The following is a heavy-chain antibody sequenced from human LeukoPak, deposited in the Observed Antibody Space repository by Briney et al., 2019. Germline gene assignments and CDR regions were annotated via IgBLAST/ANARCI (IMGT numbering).Heavy chain of an antibody. V-gene: IGHV3-7*01. CDR1: GFTFTTYW. CDR2: IKQDGSEK. CDR3: ARYSSSHIYMDV. J-gene: IGHJ6*02. D-gene: IGHD6-13*01. Sequence: GGSLTLSCTTSGFTFTTYWMSWVRQAPGKGLEWVANIKQDGSEKHYVDSVRGRFTISRDNAKNSVYLQIDSLRAEDTAVFYCARYSSSHIYMDVWGQGTTVTVSS.